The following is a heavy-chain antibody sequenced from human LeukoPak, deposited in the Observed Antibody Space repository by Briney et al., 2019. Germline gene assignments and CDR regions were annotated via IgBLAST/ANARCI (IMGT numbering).Heavy chain of an antibody. CDR3: ARDLISERPTLYHYDSGTYGFDY. CDR1: GGSISSGSYY. Sequence: PSETLSLTCTVSGGSISSGSYYWNWIRQPAGKGLEWIGRIYSSGTTNYNPSLRSRVSMSVDTSKNQFSLKLSSVIAADTAVYYCARDLISERPTLYHYDSGTYGFDYRGQGTLVTVSS. CDR2: IYSSGTT. J-gene: IGHJ4*02. D-gene: IGHD3-10*01. V-gene: IGHV4-61*02.